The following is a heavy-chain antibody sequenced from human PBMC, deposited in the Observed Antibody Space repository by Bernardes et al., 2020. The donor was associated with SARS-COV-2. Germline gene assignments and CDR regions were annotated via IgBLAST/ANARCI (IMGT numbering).Heavy chain of an antibody. Sequence: SLSLSCTASGFPFSEYYMSWVRQAPGKGLEWVAYISTRGSYRDFVDSVKGRFTVSRDNAKNSLFLQMNSLRAEDTAVYYCARGRWSSIGVSYYFYGMDVWGQGTTVTVSS. CDR1: GFPFSEYY. CDR2: ISTRGSYR. V-gene: IGHV3-11*05. D-gene: IGHD2-2*01. CDR3: ARGRWSSIGVSYYFYGMDV. J-gene: IGHJ6*02.